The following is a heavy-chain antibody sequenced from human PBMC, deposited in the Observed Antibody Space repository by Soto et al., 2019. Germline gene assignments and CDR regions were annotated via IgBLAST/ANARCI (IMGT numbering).Heavy chain of an antibody. J-gene: IGHJ4*02. CDR2: VSSSSGYT. CDR3: ARSSAVAAPFDY. D-gene: IGHD6-19*01. V-gene: IGHV3-21*06. Sequence: PGGSLRLSCVVYGFTFSSYSMNWVRQAPGKGLEWVSFVSSSSGYTYYADSAKGRFTISRDNAQNSLYLQMNSLRAEDTAVYYCARSSAVAAPFDYWGQGT. CDR1: GFTFSSYS.